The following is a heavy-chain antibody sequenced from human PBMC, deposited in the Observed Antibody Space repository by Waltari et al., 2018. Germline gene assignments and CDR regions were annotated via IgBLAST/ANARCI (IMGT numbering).Heavy chain of an antibody. D-gene: IGHD4-17*01. V-gene: IGHV4-39*01. CDR2: MFNGGST. CDR3: ARHGYSGGWFDP. J-gene: IGHJ5*02. CDR1: SSNYY. Sequence: SSNYYWGWIRQPPGKGLEWIGSMFNGGSTYYNPSLKSRVTISVDTSKNQFSLRLNSVTAADTAIYYCARHGYSGGWFDPWGQGTLVTVSS.